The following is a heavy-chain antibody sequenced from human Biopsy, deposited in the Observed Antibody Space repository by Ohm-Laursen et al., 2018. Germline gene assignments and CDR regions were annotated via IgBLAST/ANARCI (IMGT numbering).Heavy chain of an antibody. D-gene: IGHD3-22*01. CDR1: GGDINNYY. V-gene: IGHV4-4*07. CDR2: IYPGGST. CDR3: ASVVLGPTNDAFDL. J-gene: IGHJ3*01. Sequence: SQTLPLTCNVSGGDINNYYWSWIRQPAGKGLEWIGRIYPGGSTNYNPSLKSRVTMSVDTSKKQLPLRLRSVTAADTAMYYCASVVLGPTNDAFDLWGQGTMVVVSS.